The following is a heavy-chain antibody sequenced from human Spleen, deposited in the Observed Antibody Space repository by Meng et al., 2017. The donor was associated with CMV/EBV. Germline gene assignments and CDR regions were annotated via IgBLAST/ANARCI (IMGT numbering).Heavy chain of an antibody. CDR2: MNNDGSGT. Sequence: GRSLRLSCSVSGFTLSTYWMHWVRQAPGKGMVCAARMNNDGSGTTYADSVKGRFPFSRDNAKNPLYLQVDSLRAEDTAVYLCGREVNRAGEYYLDYWGQGTLVTVSS. D-gene: IGHD2/OR15-2a*01. V-gene: IGHV3-74*03. J-gene: IGHJ4*02. CDR3: GREVNRAGEYYLDY. CDR1: GFTLSTYW.